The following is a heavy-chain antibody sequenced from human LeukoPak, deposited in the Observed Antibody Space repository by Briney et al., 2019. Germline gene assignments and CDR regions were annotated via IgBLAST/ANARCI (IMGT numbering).Heavy chain of an antibody. Sequence: PSETLSLTCAVYGGSFSGYYWSWIRQPPGKGLEWIGYIYYSGSTNYNFSLKSRVTISVDTSKNQFSLKLSSVTAADTAVYYCARGRKSSGFDLWGRGTLVTVSS. CDR3: ARGRKSSGFDL. V-gene: IGHV4-59*08. CDR2: IYYSGST. J-gene: IGHJ2*01. CDR1: GGSFSGYY. D-gene: IGHD3-22*01.